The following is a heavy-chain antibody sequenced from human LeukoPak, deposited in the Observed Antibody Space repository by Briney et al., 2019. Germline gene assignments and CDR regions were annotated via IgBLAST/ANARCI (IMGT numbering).Heavy chain of an antibody. J-gene: IGHJ6*03. CDR1: GFTFSSYW. CDR3: ARDVPYSGSFTYYYYYYMDV. D-gene: IGHD1-26*01. Sequence: GGSLRLSCAASGFTFSSYWMSWVRQAPGKGLEWVANIKQDGSEKYYVDSMKGRFTISRDNAKNSLYLQMNSLRAEDTAVYYCARDVPYSGSFTYYYYYYMDVWGKGTTVTVSS. CDR2: IKQDGSEK. V-gene: IGHV3-7*01.